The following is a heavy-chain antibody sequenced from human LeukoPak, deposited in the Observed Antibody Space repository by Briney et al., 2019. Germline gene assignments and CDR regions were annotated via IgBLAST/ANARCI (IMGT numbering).Heavy chain of an antibody. CDR3: ATHVDATRGYYFED. Sequence: SETLSLTCTVSGGSISRNHYYWGWIRQPPGKGLEWIGTVYYTGSTSYNPSLKSRVTISVDTSKNQFSLKLSSVTAADTAIYYCATHVDATRGYYFEDWGQGTLVTVSS. CDR2: VYYTGST. D-gene: IGHD5-18*01. V-gene: IGHV4-39*01. J-gene: IGHJ4*02. CDR1: GGSISRNHYY.